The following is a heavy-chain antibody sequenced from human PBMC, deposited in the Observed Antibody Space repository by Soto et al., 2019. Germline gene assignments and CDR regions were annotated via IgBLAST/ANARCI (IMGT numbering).Heavy chain of an antibody. CDR3: ARGESMFTLGGDGFDP. Sequence: SETLSLTCTVSGGSISSSSYYWGWIRQPPGKGLEWIGSIYYSGSTYYNPSLKSRVTISVDTSKNQFSLKLSSVTAADTAVYYCARGESMFTLGGDGFDPGGQGTLVTVPS. V-gene: IGHV4-39*01. J-gene: IGHJ5*02. CDR1: GGSISSSSYY. D-gene: IGHD3-16*01. CDR2: IYYSGST.